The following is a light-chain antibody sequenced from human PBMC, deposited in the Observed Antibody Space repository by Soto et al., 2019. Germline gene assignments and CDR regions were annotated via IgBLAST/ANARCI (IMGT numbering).Light chain of an antibody. CDR3: QQYDNLPLT. J-gene: IGKJ4*01. Sequence: DIQMTQSPSSLSASVGDKVTITCRASQSISSSLNWYQQKSGKAPNLLIYGVSRLQGGVPSRFSGSGSGTDFTFTISGLQPEDVATYYCQQYDNLPLTFGGGTKVDIK. V-gene: IGKV1-33*01. CDR2: GVS. CDR1: QSISSS.